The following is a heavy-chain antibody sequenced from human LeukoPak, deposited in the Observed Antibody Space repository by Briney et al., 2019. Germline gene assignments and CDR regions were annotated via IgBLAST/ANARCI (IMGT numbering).Heavy chain of an antibody. V-gene: IGHV3-23*01. CDR3: ARIPGMAAGSDFYFDY. CDR2: ISYHGHRT. CDR1: GFTFYTYD. J-gene: IGHJ4*02. D-gene: IGHD6-13*01. Sequence: GGSLRLSCVASGFTFYTYDMSWVRQVPGKGLEWVSSISYHGHRTYYTDSVKGRFTISRDNSENTLYLQLNSLRVEDTAIYYCARIPGMAAGSDFYFDYWGPGTVVTVFS.